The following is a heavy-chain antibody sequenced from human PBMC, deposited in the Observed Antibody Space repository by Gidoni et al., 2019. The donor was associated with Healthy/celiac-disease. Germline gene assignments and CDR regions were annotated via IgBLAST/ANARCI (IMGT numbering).Heavy chain of an antibody. V-gene: IGHV4-61*02. J-gene: IGHJ4*02. Sequence: QVQLQESGPGLVKPSQTLSLTCTVSGGSISSGSYYWSWIRQPAGKGLEWIGRIYTSGSTNYNPSLKSRVTISVDTSKNQFSLKLSSVTAADTAVYYCARGDFLRGYGSGSFDYWGQGTLVTVSS. D-gene: IGHD3-10*01. CDR3: ARGDFLRGYGSGSFDY. CDR2: IYTSGST. CDR1: GGSISSGSYY.